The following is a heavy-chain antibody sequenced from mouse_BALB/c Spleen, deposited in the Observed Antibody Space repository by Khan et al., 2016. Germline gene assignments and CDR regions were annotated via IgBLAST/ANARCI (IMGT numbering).Heavy chain of an antibody. J-gene: IGHJ2*01. V-gene: IGHV1-80*01. CDR1: GYAFSSFW. CDR3: ARVTGVFDY. CDR2: IYPGDGDP. D-gene: IGHD2-12*01. Sequence: QVQLQQSGAELVRPGSSVKISCKASGYAFSSFWMNWVKQRPGQGLEWIGQIYPGDGDPNYTGKFKGKATVTADTSSSTAYMQLSSLTSEYSAVYSCARVTGVFDYWGQGTTLTVSS.